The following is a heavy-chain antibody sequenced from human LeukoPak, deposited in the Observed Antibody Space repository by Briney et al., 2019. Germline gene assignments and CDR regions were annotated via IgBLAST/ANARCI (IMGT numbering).Heavy chain of an antibody. J-gene: IGHJ4*02. CDR2: ISSSSSYI. CDR3: ASDPTVASSY. V-gene: IGHV3-21*01. D-gene: IGHD4-23*01. Sequence: GGSLRLSCAASGFTFSHYSMNWVRQVPGKGLEWVSSISSSSSYINYADSVKGRFTISRDNAKNSLYLQMSSLRAEDTAVYYCASDPTVASSYWGQGTPVTVSS. CDR1: GFTFSHYS.